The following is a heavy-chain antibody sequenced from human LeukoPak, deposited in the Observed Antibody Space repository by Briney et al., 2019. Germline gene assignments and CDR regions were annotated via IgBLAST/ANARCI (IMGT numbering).Heavy chain of an antibody. CDR1: EFTFSSYW. CDR3: ARDRFDILTGLYYFDY. D-gene: IGHD3-9*01. J-gene: IGHJ4*02. V-gene: IGHV3-74*01. CDR2: INSDGSST. Sequence: RSGGSLRLSCAASEFTFSSYWMHWVRQAPGKGLVWVSRINSDGSSTSYADSVKGRFTISRDNAKNTLYLQMNSLRAEDTAVYYCARDRFDILTGLYYFDYWGQGTLVTVSS.